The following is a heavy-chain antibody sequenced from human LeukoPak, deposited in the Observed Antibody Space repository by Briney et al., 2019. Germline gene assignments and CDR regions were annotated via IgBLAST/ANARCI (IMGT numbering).Heavy chain of an antibody. Sequence: GGSLRLSCAASGFTFSSYWMSWVRQAPGKGLEWVANIKQDGSEKYYVDSVKGRFTISRDDAKNSLYLQMNSLRAEDTAVYYCAREGAPQDYGNYGALVDYWGQGTLVTVSS. D-gene: IGHD4-11*01. V-gene: IGHV3-7*01. J-gene: IGHJ4*02. CDR1: GFTFSSYW. CDR3: AREGAPQDYGNYGALVDY. CDR2: IKQDGSEK.